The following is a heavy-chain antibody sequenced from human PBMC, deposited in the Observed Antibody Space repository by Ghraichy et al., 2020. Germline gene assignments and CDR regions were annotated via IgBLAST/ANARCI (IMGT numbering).Heavy chain of an antibody. CDR1: GYSLSDYG. D-gene: IGHD3-16*01. CDR2: ISDYHGLS. CDR3: ARDMGGTTMTFDY. J-gene: IGHJ4*02. Sequence: ASVKVSCEASGYSLSDYGVSWVRQAPGQGPEWMGWISDYHGLSNYARKFTGRLTLTTDTSTNTAYMELRSLRSEDTAVYYCARDMGGTTMTFDYWGQGTLVTVSS. V-gene: IGHV1-18*01.